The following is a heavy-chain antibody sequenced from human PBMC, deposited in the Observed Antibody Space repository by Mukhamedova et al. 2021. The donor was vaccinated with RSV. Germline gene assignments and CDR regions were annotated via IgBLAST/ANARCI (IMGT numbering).Heavy chain of an antibody. D-gene: IGHD2-15*01. J-gene: IGHJ4*02. Sequence: EWVAVISYDGSNKYYADSVKGRSTISRDNSKNTLYLQMNSLRAEDTAVYYCAKDTGIVVVVAARGALDYWGQGTLVTVSS. V-gene: IGHV3-30*18. CDR2: ISYDGSNK. CDR3: AKDTGIVVVVAARGALDY.